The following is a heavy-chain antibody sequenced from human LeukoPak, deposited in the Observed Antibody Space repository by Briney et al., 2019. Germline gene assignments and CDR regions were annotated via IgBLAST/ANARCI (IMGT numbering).Heavy chain of an antibody. CDR2: IYSSGST. CDR3: ARESSSGWSENFDY. Sequence: SETLSLTCTVSGGSINNYYWSWIRQPAGKGLEWIGRIYSSGSTSYNPSLKSRVTMSVDTSKNQFSLKLTSVTAADTAMYYCARESSSGWSENFDYWGQGTLVTVSS. CDR1: GGSINNYY. J-gene: IGHJ4*02. V-gene: IGHV4-4*07. D-gene: IGHD6-19*01.